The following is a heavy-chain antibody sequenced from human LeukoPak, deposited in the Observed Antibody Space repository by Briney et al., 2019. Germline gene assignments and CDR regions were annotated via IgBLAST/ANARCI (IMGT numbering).Heavy chain of an antibody. CDR1: GFTFSNAW. D-gene: IGHD3-10*02. CDR3: ATGSVRGVIAY. V-gene: IGHV3-15*01. CDR2: IKSKGDGGTT. J-gene: IGHJ4*02. Sequence: GGSLRLSWAASGFTFSNAWMCWVRQAPGKGLEWVGRIKSKGDGGTTDYAAPVKGRFTISRDDSKITLYLQMNSLKTEDTAVYYCATGSVRGVIAYWGQGTLVTVSS.